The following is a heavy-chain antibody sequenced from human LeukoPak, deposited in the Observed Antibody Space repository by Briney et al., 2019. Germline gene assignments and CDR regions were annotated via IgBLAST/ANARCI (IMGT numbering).Heavy chain of an antibody. CDR3: GRLFDS. CDR2: INYSGTT. CDR1: GGAIISDNFY. V-gene: IGHV4-39*01. Sequence: SETLSLTCTVSGGAIISDNFYWGWVRQPPGKGLECVGSINYSGTTYYNPSLRSRLSISVDTSRTQFFLRLNSVTAADTAVYYCGRLFDSWGQGILVTVSS. J-gene: IGHJ4*02.